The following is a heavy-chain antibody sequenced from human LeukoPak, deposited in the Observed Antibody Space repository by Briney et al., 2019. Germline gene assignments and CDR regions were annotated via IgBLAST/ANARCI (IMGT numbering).Heavy chain of an antibody. Sequence: ASVKVSCKTSGYSFSGSYIHWVRQAPGQGLEWMGLINPGGGNTNYAQNFQGRVTMTRDTSTSTIYMELSSLRSEDTAIYYCARIRDGYNVAYDIWGQGTVVTVPS. CDR2: INPGGGNT. J-gene: IGHJ3*02. CDR3: ARIRDGYNVAYDI. V-gene: IGHV1-46*01. D-gene: IGHD5-24*01. CDR1: GYSFSGSY.